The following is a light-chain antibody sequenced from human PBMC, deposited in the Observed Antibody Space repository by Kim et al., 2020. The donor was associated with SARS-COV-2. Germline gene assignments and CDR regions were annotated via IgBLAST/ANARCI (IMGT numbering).Light chain of an antibody. Sequence: SSELTQDPAVSVALGQTVRITCPGDSLRTYYASWYQQKPGQAPVLVIYDEHNRPSGIPDRFSASSSGNTASLTITGAPAEAEADYSRNPRDRSGNSYFFG. V-gene: IGLV3-19*01. J-gene: IGLJ1*01. CDR1: SLRTYY. CDR3: NPRDRSGNSYF. CDR2: DEH.